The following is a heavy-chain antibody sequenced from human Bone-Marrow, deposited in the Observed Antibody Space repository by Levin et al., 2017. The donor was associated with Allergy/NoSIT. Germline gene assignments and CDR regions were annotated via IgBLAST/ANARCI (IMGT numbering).Heavy chain of an antibody. J-gene: IGHJ4*02. CDR2: IYNSGRT. CDR3: ARAFGDHTTTGVGY. CDR1: GGSISIGDYF. D-gene: IGHD4-17*01. V-gene: IGHV4-30-4*01. Sequence: SETLSLTCTVSGGSISIGDYFWSWIRQPPGTGLESIGYIYNSGRTYYNPSLKSRVTISMDMSKNQFSLRLSSVTAADTAVYYCARAFGDHTTTGVGYWGQGTLVTVSS.